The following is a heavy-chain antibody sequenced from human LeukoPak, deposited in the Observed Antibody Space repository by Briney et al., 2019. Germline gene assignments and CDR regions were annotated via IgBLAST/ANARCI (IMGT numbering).Heavy chain of an antibody. CDR3: ARDRSYGSGNYYPDY. V-gene: IGHV3-33*08. CDR1: GFTFSSYG. Sequence: GGSLRLSCAASGFTFSSYGMSWVRQAPGKGLEWVALVWYDGSDKFYEDSVKGRFTISRDNSKNTLYLQMNSLRAEDTAVYYCARDRSYGSGNYYPDYWGQGTLVTVSS. CDR2: VWYDGSDK. D-gene: IGHD3-10*01. J-gene: IGHJ4*02.